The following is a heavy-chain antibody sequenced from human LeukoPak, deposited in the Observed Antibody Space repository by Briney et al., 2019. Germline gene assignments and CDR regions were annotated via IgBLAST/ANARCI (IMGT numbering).Heavy chain of an antibody. Sequence: SGTLSLTCAVSGGSISSSNWWCWVRQPPGKGLEWIGEIYHSGSTNYNPSLKSRANISVDKSKNQLSLKLSSVTAADTAVYYCVRGGYSYGSNFFDYWGQGTLVTVSS. J-gene: IGHJ4*02. CDR1: GGSISSSNW. CDR2: IYHSGST. D-gene: IGHD5-18*01. CDR3: VRGGYSYGSNFFDY. V-gene: IGHV4-4*02.